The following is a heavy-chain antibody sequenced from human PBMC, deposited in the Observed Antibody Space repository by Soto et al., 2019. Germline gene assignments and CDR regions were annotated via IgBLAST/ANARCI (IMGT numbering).Heavy chain of an antibody. CDR2: ISGSGGST. Sequence: GGSLRLSCAASGFTFSSYAMSWVRQAPGKGLEWVSAISGSGGSTYYGDSVKGRFTISRDNSKNTLYLQMNSLRAEDTAVYYCAKEIDLYCSGGSCPADYWGQGTLVTVSS. V-gene: IGHV3-23*01. CDR1: GFTFSSYA. J-gene: IGHJ4*02. D-gene: IGHD2-15*01. CDR3: AKEIDLYCSGGSCPADY.